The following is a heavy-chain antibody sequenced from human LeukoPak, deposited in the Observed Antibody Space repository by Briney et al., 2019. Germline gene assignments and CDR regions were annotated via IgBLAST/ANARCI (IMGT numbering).Heavy chain of an antibody. CDR1: GGSISSYY. D-gene: IGHD3-22*01. CDR2: IYTSGST. CDR3: AREGDSSGYYYANLGY. V-gene: IGHV4-4*07. Sequence: PSETLSLXCTVSGGSISSYYWSWIRQPAGKALEWIGRIYTSGSTNYNPSLKSRVTMSVDTSKNQFSLKLSSVTAADTAVYYCAREGDSSGYYYANLGYWGQGTLVTVSS. J-gene: IGHJ4*02.